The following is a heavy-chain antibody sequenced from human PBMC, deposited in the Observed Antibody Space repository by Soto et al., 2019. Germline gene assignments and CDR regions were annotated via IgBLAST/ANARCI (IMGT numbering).Heavy chain of an antibody. CDR2: ISAYNGNT. Sequence: ASVKVSCKASGYTFTSYGISWVRQAPGQGLEWMGWISAYNGNTNYAQKLQGRVTMTTDTSTSTAYMELRSLRSDDTAVYYCARVQTAAGTLDFDYWGQGTLVTVSS. CDR3: ARVQTAAGTLDFDY. CDR1: GYTFTSYG. D-gene: IGHD6-13*01. V-gene: IGHV1-18*01. J-gene: IGHJ4*02.